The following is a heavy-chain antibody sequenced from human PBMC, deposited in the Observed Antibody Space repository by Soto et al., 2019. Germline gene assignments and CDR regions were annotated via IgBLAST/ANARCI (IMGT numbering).Heavy chain of an antibody. Sequence: EVQLVESGGGLVQPGGSLRLSCAASGFTFSSYGMTWVRQAPGKGLEWVAYISSGGSNIYYAESVKGRFTISRDNAKNSVDSQIKSMRAEDTAVYYGESDGWLRYGGYEWHFDYWGQGTLVTVSS. V-gene: IGHV3-48*03. CDR1: GFTFSSYG. CDR2: ISSGGSNI. D-gene: IGHD5-12*01. J-gene: IGHJ4*02. CDR3: ESDGWLRYGGYEWHFDY.